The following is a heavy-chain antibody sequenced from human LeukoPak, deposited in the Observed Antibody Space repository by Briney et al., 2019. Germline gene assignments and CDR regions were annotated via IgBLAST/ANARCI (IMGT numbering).Heavy chain of an antibody. D-gene: IGHD6-13*01. V-gene: IGHV3-21*01. CDR3: ASGKAGSWYHLMRY. CDR2: ISSSSSYI. J-gene: IGHJ4*02. Sequence: GGSLRLSCAASGFTFSSYSMNWVRQAPGKGLEWVSSISSSSSYIYYADSVKGPFTISRDNAKNSLYLQMNSLRAEDTAVYYCASGKAGSWYHLMRYWGQGTLVTVSS. CDR1: GFTFSSYS.